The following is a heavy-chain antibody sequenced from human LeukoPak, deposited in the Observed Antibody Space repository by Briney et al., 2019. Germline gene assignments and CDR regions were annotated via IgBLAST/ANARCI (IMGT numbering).Heavy chain of an antibody. CDR2: IIPIFRTA. V-gene: IGHV1-69*13. Sequence: SVKVSCKASGCTFTSYAISWVRQAPGQGLEWMGGIIPIFRTANYAQKFQGRVTITADESTSTAYMDLSSLRPEDTAVYYCARTDGSVGSGYSRRAFDYWGQGTLVTVSS. CDR1: GCTFTSYA. CDR3: ARTDGSVGSGYSRRAFDY. D-gene: IGHD2-15*01. J-gene: IGHJ4*02.